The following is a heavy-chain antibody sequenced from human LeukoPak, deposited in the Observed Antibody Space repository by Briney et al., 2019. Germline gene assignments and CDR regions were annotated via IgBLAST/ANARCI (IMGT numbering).Heavy chain of an antibody. Sequence: GGSLRLSCAASGFTFSSYWMHWVRQTPGKGLVWVSEIKPDGTATSHADSVKGRFTTSRDNAKNTLYLQMNSLRAEDTAVYYCTRDAMGATPIEHWGQGTLVTVSS. CDR2: IKPDGTAT. D-gene: IGHD1-26*01. CDR1: GFTFSSYW. V-gene: IGHV3-74*01. J-gene: IGHJ4*02. CDR3: TRDAMGATPIEH.